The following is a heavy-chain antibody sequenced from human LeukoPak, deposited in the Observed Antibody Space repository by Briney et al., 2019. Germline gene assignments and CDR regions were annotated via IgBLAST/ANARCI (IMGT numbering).Heavy chain of an antibody. D-gene: IGHD3-22*01. J-gene: IGHJ3*02. Sequence: QPGGCLRLSCAASGFTFDDYAMHWVRQAPGKGLEWVSGISWNSGSIGYADSVKGRFTISRDNAKNSLYLQMNSLRAEDTALYYCAKGTPSGYYAFDIWGQGTMVTVSS. CDR3: AKGTPSGYYAFDI. CDR1: GFTFDDYA. CDR2: ISWNSGSI. V-gene: IGHV3-9*01.